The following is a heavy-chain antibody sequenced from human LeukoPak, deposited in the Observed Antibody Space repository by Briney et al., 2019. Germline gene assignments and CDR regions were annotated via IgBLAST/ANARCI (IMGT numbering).Heavy chain of an antibody. Sequence: SETLSLTCAVYGGSFSGYYWSWIRQPPGKGLEWIGEINHSGSTNYNPSLKSRVTIPVDTSKNQFSLKLSSVTAADTAVYYCARGNVDTAMPAVGMDVWGQGTTVTVSS. J-gene: IGHJ6*02. CDR3: ARGNVDTAMPAVGMDV. D-gene: IGHD5-18*01. CDR1: GGSFSGYY. V-gene: IGHV4-34*01. CDR2: INHSGST.